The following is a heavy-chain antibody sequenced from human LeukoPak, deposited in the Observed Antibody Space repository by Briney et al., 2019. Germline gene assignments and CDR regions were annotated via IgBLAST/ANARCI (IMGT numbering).Heavy chain of an antibody. CDR2: IYYSGST. Sequence: SETLSLTCTVSGGSISSYYWSWIRQPPGKGLEWIGYIYYSGSTNYNPSLKSRVTMSVDTSKNQFSLKLSSVTAADTAVYYCALLAAAGTVDYWGQGTLVTVSS. CDR3: ALLAAAGTVDY. CDR1: GGSISSYY. J-gene: IGHJ4*02. V-gene: IGHV4-59*12. D-gene: IGHD6-13*01.